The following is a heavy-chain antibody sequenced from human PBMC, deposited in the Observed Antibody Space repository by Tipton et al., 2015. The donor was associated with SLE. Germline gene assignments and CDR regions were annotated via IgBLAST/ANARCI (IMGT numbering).Heavy chain of an antibody. CDR3: ARLDDYSTY. Sequence: TLSLTCAVSGYSISSGFYWGWIRQPPGKGLEWIGSIYHSGSTYYNPSLKSRVTRSVDTSKNKFSLKLSSVTAADTAVYYCARLDDYSTYWGQGTLVTVSS. J-gene: IGHJ4*02. D-gene: IGHD4-11*01. V-gene: IGHV4-38-2*01. CDR2: IYHSGST. CDR1: GYSISSGFY.